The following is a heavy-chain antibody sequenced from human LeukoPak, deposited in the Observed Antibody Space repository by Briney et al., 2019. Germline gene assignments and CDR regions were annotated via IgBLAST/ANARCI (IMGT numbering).Heavy chain of an antibody. CDR3: ARGSASGDAFDI. V-gene: IGHV4-31*03. D-gene: IGHD1-26*01. Sequence: PWETLSLTCTVSGGSISSGGYYWSWIRQHPGKGLEWIGYIYYSGSTYYNPSLKSRVTISVDTSKNQFSLKLSSVTAADTAVYYCARGSASGDAFDIWGQGTMVTVSS. CDR2: IYYSGST. CDR1: GGSISSGGYY. J-gene: IGHJ3*02.